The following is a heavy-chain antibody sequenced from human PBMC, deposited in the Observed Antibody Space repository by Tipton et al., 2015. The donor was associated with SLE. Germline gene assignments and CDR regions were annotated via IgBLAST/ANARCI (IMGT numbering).Heavy chain of an antibody. CDR2: ISWNSGSI. CDR3: AKEQRRGIVVVPAVIPFDAFDI. J-gene: IGHJ3*02. CDR1: GFTFDDYA. Sequence: QLVQSGGGLVQPGRSLRLSCAASGFTFDDYAMHWVRQAPGKGLEWVSGISWNSGSIGYADSVKGRFTISRDNAKNSLYLQMNSLRAEDTALYYCAKEQRRGIVVVPAVIPFDAFDIWGQGTMVTVSS. D-gene: IGHD2-2*01. V-gene: IGHV3-9*01.